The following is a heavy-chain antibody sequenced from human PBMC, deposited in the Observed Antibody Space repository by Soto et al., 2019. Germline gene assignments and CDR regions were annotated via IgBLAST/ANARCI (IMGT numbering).Heavy chain of an antibody. Sequence: SETLSLTCTVSGGSIGSGGYYWSWIRQHPGKGLEWIGYIYYSGSTYYNPSLKSRVTISVDTSKNQFSLKLSSVTAADTAVYYCARHPSDFWFDPWGQGTLVTVSS. D-gene: IGHD2-21*02. CDR2: IYYSGST. V-gene: IGHV4-31*03. CDR3: ARHPSDFWFDP. CDR1: GGSIGSGGYY. J-gene: IGHJ5*02.